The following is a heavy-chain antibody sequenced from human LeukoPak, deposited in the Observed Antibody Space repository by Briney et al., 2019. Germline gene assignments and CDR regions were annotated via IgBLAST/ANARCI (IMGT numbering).Heavy chain of an antibody. V-gene: IGHV3-23*01. D-gene: IGHD3-9*01. CDR1: GFTFSSYA. CDR3: AKDVCYDILTGYYIGRFGFDY. J-gene: IGHJ4*02. Sequence: GGSLRLSCAASGFTFSSYAMSWVRQAPGKGLEWVSAISGSGGSTYYADSVKGRFTISRDNSKNTLYLQMNSLRAEDTAVYYCAKDVCYDILTGYYIGRFGFDYWGQGTLVTVSS. CDR2: ISGSGGST.